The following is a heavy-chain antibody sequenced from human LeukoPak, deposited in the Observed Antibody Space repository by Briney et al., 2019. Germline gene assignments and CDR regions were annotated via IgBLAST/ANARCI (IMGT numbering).Heavy chain of an antibody. J-gene: IGHJ4*02. Sequence: QPGGSLRLSCAASGFTFSSYAMSWVRQAPGKGLEWVSAISGSGGSTYYADSVKGRFTISRDNSKNTLYLQMNSLRAEDTAVYYCAKDPSVSFSDYGLFDYWGQGTLVTVSS. CDR2: ISGSGGST. V-gene: IGHV3-23*01. CDR3: AKDPSVSFSDYGLFDY. CDR1: GFTFSSYA. D-gene: IGHD4-17*01.